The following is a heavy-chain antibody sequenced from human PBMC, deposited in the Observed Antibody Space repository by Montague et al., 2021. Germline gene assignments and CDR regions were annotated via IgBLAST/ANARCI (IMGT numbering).Heavy chain of an antibody. CDR1: GGSISSGGYY. D-gene: IGHD3-10*01. CDR2: IFYSGNT. Sequence: TLSLTCTVSGGSISSGGYYWSWIRQLPGKGLEWIGYIFYSGNTYYNPSLKSRVTISVDTSKNQFSLKLSSVTAADTAVYCCARAEDYYGSGSYLGFDYWGQGTLVTVSS. J-gene: IGHJ4*02. CDR3: ARAEDYYGSGSYLGFDY. V-gene: IGHV4-31*03.